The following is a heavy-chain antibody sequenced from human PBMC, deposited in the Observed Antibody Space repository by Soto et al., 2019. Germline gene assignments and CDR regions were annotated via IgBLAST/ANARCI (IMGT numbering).Heavy chain of an antibody. V-gene: IGHV3-49*03. CDR3: TRAAKLNYYYYYYMDV. D-gene: IGHD2-15*01. CDR2: IRSKAYGGTT. J-gene: IGHJ6*03. Sequence: GGSLRLSCTASGFTFGDYAMSWFRQAPGKGLEWVGFIRSKAYGGTTEYAASVKGRFTISRDDSKSIAYLQMNSLKTEDTAVYYCTRAAKLNYYYYYYMDVWGKGTTVTVSS. CDR1: GFTFGDYA.